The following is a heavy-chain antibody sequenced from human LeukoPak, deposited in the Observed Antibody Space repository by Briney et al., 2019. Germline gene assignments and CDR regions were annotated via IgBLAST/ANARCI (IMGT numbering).Heavy chain of an antibody. V-gene: IGHV4-31*03. CDR1: GGSISSGGYY. J-gene: IGHJ5*02. CDR3: ASTSAEYENCFDP. CDR2: IYYSGST. Sequence: SETLSLTCTVSGGSISSGGYYWSWIRQQPGRGLEWIGYIYYSGSTYYNPSLKSRVTISVDTSKNQFSLKLSSVTAADTAVYYCASTSAEYENCFDPWGQGTLVTVSS. D-gene: IGHD2-2*01.